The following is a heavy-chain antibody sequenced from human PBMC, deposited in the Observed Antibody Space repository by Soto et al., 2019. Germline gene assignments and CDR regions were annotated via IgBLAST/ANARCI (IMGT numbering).Heavy chain of an antibody. CDR3: ARDYYDSSGYALAFDY. J-gene: IGHJ4*02. Sequence: PGGSLRLSCAASGFTFSIYAMSWVRQAPGKGLEWVSGISGSGGSTYYTNSMKGRFTISRDNSKNSLYLQVNSLRAEDTAVYYCARDYYDSSGYALAFDYWGQGPLVTVSS. D-gene: IGHD3-22*01. CDR1: GFTFSIYA. V-gene: IGHV3-23*01. CDR2: ISGSGGST.